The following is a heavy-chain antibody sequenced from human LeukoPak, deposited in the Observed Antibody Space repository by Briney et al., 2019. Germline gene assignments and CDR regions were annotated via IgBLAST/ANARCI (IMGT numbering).Heavy chain of an antibody. CDR3: ARGEYVAVAGTLIFDY. D-gene: IGHD6-19*01. V-gene: IGHV4-61*02. Sequence: SETLSLTCTVSGGSISSGSYYWSCIRQPAGKGLEWIGRIYTSGSTNYNPSLKSRVTISVDTSKNQFSLKLSSVTAADTAVYYCARGEYVAVAGTLIFDYWGQGTLVTVSS. CDR1: GGSISSGSYY. J-gene: IGHJ4*02. CDR2: IYTSGST.